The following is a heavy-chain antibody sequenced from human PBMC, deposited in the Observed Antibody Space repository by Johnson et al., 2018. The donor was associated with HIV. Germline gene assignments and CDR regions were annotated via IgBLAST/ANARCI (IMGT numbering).Heavy chain of an antibody. CDR3: AKVAYHYDSSGYEDALDI. V-gene: IGHV3-11*01. J-gene: IGHJ3*02. CDR2: ISGSDGAI. D-gene: IGHD3-22*01. Sequence: QVQLVESGGGVVQPGKSLRLSCAASGFTFSDSYMNWIRQDPGKGLEWVSYISGSDGAIWYADSVKGRFTISRDNAKKSLYLQMNSLRAEDTALYYCAKVAYHYDSSGYEDALDIWGQGTMVTVSS. CDR1: GFTFSDSY.